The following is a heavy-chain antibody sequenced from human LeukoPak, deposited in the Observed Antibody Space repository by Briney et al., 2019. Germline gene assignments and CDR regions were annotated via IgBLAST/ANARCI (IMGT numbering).Heavy chain of an antibody. D-gene: IGHD3-3*01. V-gene: IGHV1-46*01. CDR2: INPSGGST. CDR1: GYTFTSYY. CDR3: AREGTYYDFWSGYYIGRGWFDP. J-gene: IGHJ5*02. Sequence: ASVNVSCKASGYTFTSYYMHWVRQAPGQGLEWMGIINPSGGSTSYARKFQGRVTMTRDMSTSTVYMELSSLRSEDTAVYYCAREGTYYDFWSGYYIGRGWFDPWGQGTLVTVSS.